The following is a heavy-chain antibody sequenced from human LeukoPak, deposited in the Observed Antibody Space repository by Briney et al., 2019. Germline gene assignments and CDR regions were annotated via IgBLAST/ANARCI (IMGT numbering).Heavy chain of an antibody. J-gene: IGHJ4*02. V-gene: IGHV1-2*02. CDR2: INPNSGGT. CDR3: ARAASEWLLNTGFDY. Sequence: ASVKVSCKASGYTFTGYYMHWVRQAPGQGLEWMGWINPNSGGTNYAQKFQGRVTMTRDTSISTAYMELSRLRSDDTAVYYCARAASEWLLNTGFDYWGQGTLVTVSS. D-gene: IGHD3-3*01. CDR1: GYTFTGYY.